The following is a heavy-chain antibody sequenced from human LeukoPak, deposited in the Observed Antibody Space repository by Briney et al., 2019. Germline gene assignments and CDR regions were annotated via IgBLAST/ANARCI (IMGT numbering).Heavy chain of an antibody. CDR3: ARRGYHDYSGFDY. Sequence: PGGSLRLSCAGSEFTFRSYSMHWVRQAPGKGLEWVSSISGSSSDIYYADSVKGRSTISRDNSKNSLYLQMKSLRAEDTALYYCARRGYHDYSGFDYWGQGTLVTVSS. CDR1: EFTFRSYS. V-gene: IGHV3-21*01. D-gene: IGHD1-26*01. J-gene: IGHJ4*02. CDR2: ISGSSSDI.